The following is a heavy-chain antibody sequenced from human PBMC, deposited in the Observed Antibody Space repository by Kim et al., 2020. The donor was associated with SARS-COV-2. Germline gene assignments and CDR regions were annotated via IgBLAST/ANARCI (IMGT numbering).Heavy chain of an antibody. CDR1: GYTFTSYA. J-gene: IGHJ5*02. D-gene: IGHD3-10*01. V-gene: IGHV1-3*01. CDR2: INAGNGNT. Sequence: ASVKVSCKASGYTFTSYAMHWVRQAPGQRLEWMGWINAGNGNTKYSQKFQGRVTITRDTSASTAYMELSSLRSEDTAVYYCARIAEPYMVRGAWFDPWGQGTLVTVSS. CDR3: ARIAEPYMVRGAWFDP.